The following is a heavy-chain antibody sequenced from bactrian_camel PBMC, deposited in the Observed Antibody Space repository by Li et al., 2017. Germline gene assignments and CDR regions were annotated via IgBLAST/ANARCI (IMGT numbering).Heavy chain of an antibody. CDR3: AADLGEATMPFCGLTSPFPF. CDR2: ISSDGRT. CDR1: GFAFDSD. D-gene: IGHD4*01. J-gene: IGHJ4*01. Sequence: HVQLVESGGGSVQAGGSLRLSCTASGFAFDSDMGWFRLAPGNECELVSTISSDGRTYYSDSVKGRFPIHKDIAKATLYLQMNSLKPEDTAMYYCAADLGEATMPFCGLTSPFPFWGQGTQVTVS. V-gene: IGHV3S55*01.